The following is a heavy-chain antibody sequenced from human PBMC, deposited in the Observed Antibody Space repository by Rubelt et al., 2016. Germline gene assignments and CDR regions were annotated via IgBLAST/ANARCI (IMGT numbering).Heavy chain of an antibody. J-gene: IGHJ4*02. CDR2: FLYSGST. CDR1: GVSINTNY. D-gene: IGHD3-16*01. Sequence: QVQLQESGPGLVRPSQTLSLICAVSGVSINTNYCSWIRQSPGEGLEWIGYFLYSGSTNFNPSLRSRATISLDTSKNQFSLMLSSVTAADTAVYYCATGWMITNLDHWGQGTLVAVSS. CDR3: ATGWMITNLDH. V-gene: IGHV4-59*12.